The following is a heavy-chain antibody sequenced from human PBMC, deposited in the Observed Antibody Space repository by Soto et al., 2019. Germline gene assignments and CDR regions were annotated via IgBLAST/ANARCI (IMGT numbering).Heavy chain of an antibody. Sequence: QVQMLQSGVEVQKPGASVKVSCKASGYMFVAYAITWVRQAPGQGLEWMVWISANGDTQYARKFEGRVTLTTDTSTSTAHLELRSLRSDDTAVYFCARDGHSQPYGSQDERFFDNWGQGTLVTVSS. CDR3: ARDGHSQPYGSQDERFFDN. V-gene: IGHV1-18*01. J-gene: IGHJ4*02. CDR1: GYMFVAYA. D-gene: IGHD1-1*01. CDR2: ISANGDT.